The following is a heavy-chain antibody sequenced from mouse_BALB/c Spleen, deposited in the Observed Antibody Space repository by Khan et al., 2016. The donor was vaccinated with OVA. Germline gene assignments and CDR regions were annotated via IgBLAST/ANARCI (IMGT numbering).Heavy chain of an antibody. Sequence: DVKLQESGPGQVKPSQSLSLTCTVTGYSITSGYGWNWIRQFPGNKLEWMGYISYSGSTNYNPSLKSRISITRDTSKNQFFLQLNSVTTEDTATYYCARTARIKYWGQGTTLTVSS. J-gene: IGHJ2*01. D-gene: IGHD1-2*01. CDR2: ISYSGST. CDR1: GYSITSGYG. V-gene: IGHV3-2*02. CDR3: ARTARIKY.